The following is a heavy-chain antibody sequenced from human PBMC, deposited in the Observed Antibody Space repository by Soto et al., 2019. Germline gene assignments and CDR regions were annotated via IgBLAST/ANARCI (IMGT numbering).Heavy chain of an antibody. CDR1: GGSFGGYY. CDR2: INHSGST. J-gene: IGHJ4*02. D-gene: IGHD2-15*01. CDR3: ARGGDCSGGSCYFPGPRKYYFDY. Sequence: SETLSLTCAVYGGSFGGYYCSWIRQPQGKGLEWIGEINHSGSTNYNPSLKSRVTISVDTSKNQFSLKLSSVTAADTAVYYCARGGDCSGGSCYFPGPRKYYFDYWGQGTLVTVSS. V-gene: IGHV4-34*01.